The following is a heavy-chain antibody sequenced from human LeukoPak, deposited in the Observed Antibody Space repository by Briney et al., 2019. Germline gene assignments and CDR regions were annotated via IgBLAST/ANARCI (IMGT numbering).Heavy chain of an antibody. D-gene: IGHD3-10*01. J-gene: IGHJ6*02. CDR1: EFTVSNNY. CDR2: IYSGGLT. Sequence: PGGSLRLSCAASEFTVSNNYMSWVRQAPGKGLEWVSLIYSGGLTFYTDSVKGRFTISRDNSKNTLFLQMNSLRAEDTAVYYCARELTTMIRGVYYYYGMDVWGQGTTVTVSS. CDR3: ARELTTMIRGVYYYYGMDV. V-gene: IGHV3-53*01.